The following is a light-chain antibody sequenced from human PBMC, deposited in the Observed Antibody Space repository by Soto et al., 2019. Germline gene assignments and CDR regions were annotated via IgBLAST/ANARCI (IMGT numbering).Light chain of an antibody. J-gene: IGLJ1*01. CDR2: QVT. V-gene: IGLV2-14*01. CDR1: SSDVGGYNY. CDR3: SSYTSSSPYV. Sequence: QSVLTQPASVSGSPGQSITISCTGTSSDVGGYNYVSWYQQHPGKAPKLIIYQVTDRPSGVSHRFSGSKSGNTASLTISGLQAEDEADYYCSSYTSSSPYVFGTGTKLTVL.